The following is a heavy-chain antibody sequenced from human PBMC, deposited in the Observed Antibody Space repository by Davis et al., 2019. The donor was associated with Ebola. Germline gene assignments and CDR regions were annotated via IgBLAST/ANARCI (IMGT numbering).Heavy chain of an antibody. Sequence: AASVKVSCKASGYTFTGYHMHWVRQAPGQGLEWMGRINPNSGGTNYAQKFQGRVTMTRDTSISTAYMELSRLRSDDTAVYYCARSAFLYNWFDPWGQGTLVTVSS. D-gene: IGHD3-3*02. J-gene: IGHJ5*02. V-gene: IGHV1-2*06. CDR3: ARSAFLYNWFDP. CDR2: INPNSGGT. CDR1: GYTFTGYH.